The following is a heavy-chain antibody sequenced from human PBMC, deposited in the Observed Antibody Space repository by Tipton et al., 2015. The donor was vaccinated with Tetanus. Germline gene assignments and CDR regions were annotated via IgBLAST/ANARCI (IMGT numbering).Heavy chain of an antibody. J-gene: IGHJ5*01. CDR2: ISTSSTTI. CDR1: GFTFRSYG. V-gene: IGHV3-48*02. CDR3: ARRGEARANWFAS. D-gene: IGHD2-21*01. Sequence: SLRLSCAASGFTFRSYGMHWVRQAPGKGLEWVSYISTSSTTIFYADSVRGRFTISRDNAKNSLYLQMNTLRDDDTAVYYCARRGEARANWFASWGQGTLLTVSS.